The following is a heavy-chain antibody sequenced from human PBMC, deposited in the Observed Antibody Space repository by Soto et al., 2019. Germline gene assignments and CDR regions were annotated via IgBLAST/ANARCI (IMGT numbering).Heavy chain of an antibody. Sequence: SETLCLTCTVSGGSISSYYWSWIRQPPGKGLEWIGYIYYSGSTNYNPSLKSRVTISVDTSKNQFSLKLSSVTAADTAVYYCARAVTMIPWFDPWGQGTLVTVS. J-gene: IGHJ5*02. CDR1: GGSISSYY. CDR2: IYYSGST. V-gene: IGHV4-59*01. D-gene: IGHD3-22*01. CDR3: ARAVTMIPWFDP.